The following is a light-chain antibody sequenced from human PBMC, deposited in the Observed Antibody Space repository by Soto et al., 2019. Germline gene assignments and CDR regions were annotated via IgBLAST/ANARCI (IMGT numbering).Light chain of an antibody. J-gene: IGKJ5*01. CDR3: QKYNTAPYT. CDR2: AAS. CDR1: QGCTNY. V-gene: IGKV1-27*01. Sequence: IQLTQSPSSLSASVGDRVTLTCRASQGCTNYLAWYQQKPGKAPKLLIYAASTLQSGVPPRFSGSGSGTHFTLIISSLQPEDAATYYCQKYNTAPYTFGQGTRLEIK.